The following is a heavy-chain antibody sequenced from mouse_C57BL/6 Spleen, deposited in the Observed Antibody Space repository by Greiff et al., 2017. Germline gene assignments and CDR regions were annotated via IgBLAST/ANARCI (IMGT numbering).Heavy chain of an antibody. CDR3: AREGDYYGSRYFDV. CDR1: GYSITSGYD. J-gene: IGHJ1*03. V-gene: IGHV3-1*01. CDR2: ISYSGST. D-gene: IGHD1-1*01. Sequence: VQLKESGPGLVKPSQSLSLTCTVTGYSITSGYDWHWIRHFPGNKLEWMGYISYSGSTNYNPSLKSRIPITQDTSKNHFFLKLNSVTTEDTATYYCAREGDYYGSRYFDVWGTGTTVTVSS.